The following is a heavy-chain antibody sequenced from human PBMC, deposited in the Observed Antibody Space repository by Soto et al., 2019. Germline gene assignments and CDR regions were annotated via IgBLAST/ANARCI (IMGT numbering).Heavy chain of an antibody. J-gene: IGHJ4*02. CDR1: GGSFSGYY. V-gene: IGHV4-34*01. D-gene: IGHD3-10*01. CDR3: ARGVGCTYGPAVY. CDR2: INHSGST. Sequence: PSETLSLTCGVSGGSFSGYYWTWIRQPPGKGLEWIGEINHSGSTHYNPSLKSRVTISVDTSKNQFSLKLTSVTAADTAVYYCARGVGCTYGPAVYWGQGTLVTVSS.